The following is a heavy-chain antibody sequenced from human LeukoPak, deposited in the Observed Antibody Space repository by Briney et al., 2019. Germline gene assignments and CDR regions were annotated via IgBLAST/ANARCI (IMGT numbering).Heavy chain of an antibody. CDR1: GGSISSYY. CDR3: AREGDLFYYYYGMDG. Sequence: PSETLSLTCTVSGGSISSYYWSWIRQPAGKGLEWIGRIYTSGSTNYNPSLKSRVTMSVDTSKTQCCLKLSSVTAADTAVVCCAREGDLFYYYYGMDGWGQGTTVTVYS. J-gene: IGHJ6*02. V-gene: IGHV4-4*07. CDR2: IYTSGST. D-gene: IGHD1-26*01.